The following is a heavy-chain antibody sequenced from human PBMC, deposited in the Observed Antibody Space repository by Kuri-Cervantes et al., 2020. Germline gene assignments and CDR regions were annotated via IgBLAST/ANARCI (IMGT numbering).Heavy chain of an antibody. J-gene: IGHJ4*02. V-gene: IGHV3-48*04. D-gene: IGHD3-10*01. CDR3: ASPFRVSFDY. Sequence: GESLKISCAASGFNFSNYHMNWLRQAPGKGLEWISYITSGSSVIYYAASVKGRFTISRDNAKNSLYLQMNSLRAEDTAVYYCASPFRVSFDYWGRGTLVTVSS. CDR2: ITSGSSVI. CDR1: GFNFSNYH.